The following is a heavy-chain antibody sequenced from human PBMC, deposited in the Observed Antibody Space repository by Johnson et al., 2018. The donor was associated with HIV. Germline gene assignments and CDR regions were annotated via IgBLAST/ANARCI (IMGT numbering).Heavy chain of an antibody. D-gene: IGHD4-11*01. CDR3: AREDDYSNYGSAFDI. V-gene: IGHV3-NL1*01. J-gene: IGHJ3*02. CDR1: GFTFSSYA. Sequence: QVQLVESGGGVVQPGRSLRLSCAASGFTFSSYAMHWVRQAPGKGLEWVAVIYSGGSTYYADSVKGRFTISRDNSKNTLYLKMNSLRAEDTAVYYCAREDDYSNYGSAFDIWGQGTMVTVSS. CDR2: IYSGGST.